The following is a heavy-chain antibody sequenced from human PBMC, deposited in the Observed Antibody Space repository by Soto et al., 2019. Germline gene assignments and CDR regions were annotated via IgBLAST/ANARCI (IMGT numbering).Heavy chain of an antibody. CDR2: INSDGSST. CDR3: ARDYCSGGSCYWGYGMDV. J-gene: IGHJ6*02. Sequence: GSLRLSCAASGFTFSSYWMHWVRQAPGKGLVWVSRINSDGSSTSYADSVKGRFTISRDNAKNTLYLQMNSLRAEDTAVYYCARDYCSGGSCYWGYGMDVWGQGTTVTVSS. V-gene: IGHV3-74*01. CDR1: GFTFSSYW. D-gene: IGHD2-15*01.